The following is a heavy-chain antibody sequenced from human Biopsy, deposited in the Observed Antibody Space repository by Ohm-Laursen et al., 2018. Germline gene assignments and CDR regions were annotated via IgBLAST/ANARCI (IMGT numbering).Heavy chain of an antibody. D-gene: IGHD3-9*01. Sequence: VSSVKVSCKSPEGTFSNYGVNWVRQAPGQGLEWLGGNIPILGTGNYAQKFQDRVTVAADTSTSTATMELRSLRSDDTAVHYCATKLTGYFHHWGQGTLVIVSS. J-gene: IGHJ1*01. CDR2: NIPILGTG. CDR3: ATKLTGYFHH. V-gene: IGHV1-69*06. CDR1: EGTFSNYG.